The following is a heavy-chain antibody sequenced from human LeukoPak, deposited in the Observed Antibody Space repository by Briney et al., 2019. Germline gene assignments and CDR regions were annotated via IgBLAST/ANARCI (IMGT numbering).Heavy chain of an antibody. V-gene: IGHV4-4*07. J-gene: IGHJ4*02. CDR2: LHPSGST. Sequence: SETLSLTCTFSGGSISLYYWNWIRQPAGKGLEWIGLLHPSGSTTYNPSLESRVTMSLDTSNNQSSLNLTSVTAADTAVYYCATMFGDSSDFDHWGQGILVTVSS. D-gene: IGHD3-10*02. CDR1: GGSISLYY. CDR3: ATMFGDSSDFDH.